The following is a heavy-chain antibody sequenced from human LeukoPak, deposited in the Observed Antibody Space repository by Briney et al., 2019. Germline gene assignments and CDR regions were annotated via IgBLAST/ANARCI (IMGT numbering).Heavy chain of an antibody. J-gene: IGHJ4*02. D-gene: IGHD2-15*01. V-gene: IGHV4-61*02. CDR2: IYTSGST. CDR3: ARERGCLYYFDY. Sequence: SETLSLTCTVSGGSISSGSYYWSWIRQPAGKGLEWIGRIYTSGSTNYNPSLKSRVTISVDTSKNQFSLKLSSVTAADTAVYYCARERGCLYYFDYWGQGTLVTVSS. CDR1: GGSISSGSYY.